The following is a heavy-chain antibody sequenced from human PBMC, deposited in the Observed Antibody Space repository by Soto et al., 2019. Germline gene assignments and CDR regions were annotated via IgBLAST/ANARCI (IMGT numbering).Heavy chain of an antibody. CDR1: DGSVSSGSYY. D-gene: IGHD5-12*01. CDR2: FYSSGST. V-gene: IGHV4-61*01. Sequence: NPSETLSLTCTVSDGSVSSGSYYWTWIRQPPGKGLEWIGYFYSSGSTLYNPSLKSRVIISVDTSMNQFSLKLSSVTAADTAVYYCARDSLAFFDSWGQGTLVTVSS. J-gene: IGHJ4*02. CDR3: ARDSLAFFDS.